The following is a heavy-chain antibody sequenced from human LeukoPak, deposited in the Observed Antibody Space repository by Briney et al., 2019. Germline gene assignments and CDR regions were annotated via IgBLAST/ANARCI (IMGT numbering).Heavy chain of an antibody. V-gene: IGHV4-38-2*02. J-gene: IGHJ4*02. Sequence: SETLSLTCTVSGYSISSGYYWGWIRQPPGKGLEWIGSIYHSGSTYYNPSLKSRVTISVDTSKNQFSLKLSSVTAADTAVYYCASAYSSGWYIFDYWGQGTLVTVSS. CDR2: IYHSGST. CDR1: GYSISSGYY. D-gene: IGHD6-19*01. CDR3: ASAYSSGWYIFDY.